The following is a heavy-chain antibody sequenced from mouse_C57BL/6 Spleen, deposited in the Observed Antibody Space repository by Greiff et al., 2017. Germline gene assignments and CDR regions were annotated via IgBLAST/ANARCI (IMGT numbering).Heavy chain of an antibody. V-gene: IGHV1-19*01. Sequence: VQLQQSGPVLVKPGASVKMSCKASGYTFTDYYMNWVQQSHGKSLEWIGAINPYNGGTSYNQKFKGKATLTVDKSSSTAYMELNSLTSEDSAVYYCASRGYGNYPSFDYWGKGTTLTVSS. J-gene: IGHJ2*01. CDR1: GYTFTDYY. CDR2: INPYNGGT. D-gene: IGHD2-1*01. CDR3: ASRGYGNYPSFDY.